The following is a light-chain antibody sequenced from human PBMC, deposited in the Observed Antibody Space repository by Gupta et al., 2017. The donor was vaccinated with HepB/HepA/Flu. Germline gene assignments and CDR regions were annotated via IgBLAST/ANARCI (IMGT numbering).Light chain of an antibody. J-gene: IGLJ3*02. CDR3: GTWDSSLSAVV. V-gene: IGLV1-51*02. CDR2: ENN. Sequence: QSLSTQPTPEPAASGQKVTISCSGSSPNIGKKYVSWYQQLPGTAPKRLIYENNKRPSGIPDRFSCSKSGTSATLAINGLQTGDEADYYCGTWDSSLSAVVFGGGTKLTVL. CDR1: SPNIGKKY.